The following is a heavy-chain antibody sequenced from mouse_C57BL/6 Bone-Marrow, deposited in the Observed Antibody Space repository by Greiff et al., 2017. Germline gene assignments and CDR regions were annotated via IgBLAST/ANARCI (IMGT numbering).Heavy chain of an antibody. CDR2: ISYDGSN. Sequence: EVQRVESGPGLVKPSQSLSLTCSVTGYSITSGYYWNWIRQFPGNKLEWMGYISYDGSNNYNPSLKNRISITRDTSKNQFFLKLNSVTTEDTATYYCASGGAMDYWGQGTSVTVSS. CDR3: ASGGAMDY. J-gene: IGHJ4*01. CDR1: GYSITSGYY. V-gene: IGHV3-6*01.